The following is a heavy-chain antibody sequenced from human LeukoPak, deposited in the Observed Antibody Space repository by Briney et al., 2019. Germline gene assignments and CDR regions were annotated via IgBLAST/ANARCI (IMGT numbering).Heavy chain of an antibody. Sequence: GGSLRLSCAASGFSFSSFEMNWVRQAPGKGLEWVSYISSSGSTSYYSDSVKGRFSISRDSAKNGLYLELHRLRVEDTAVYFCARPSTATAGIGNMRVGFDSWGQGTLVTVST. CDR3: ARPSTATAGIGNMRVGFDS. CDR2: ISSSGSTS. CDR1: GFSFSSFE. V-gene: IGHV3-48*03. D-gene: IGHD6-13*01. J-gene: IGHJ4*02.